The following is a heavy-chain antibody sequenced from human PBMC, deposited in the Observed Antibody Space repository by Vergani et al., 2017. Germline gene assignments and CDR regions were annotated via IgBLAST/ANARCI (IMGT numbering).Heavy chain of an antibody. CDR2: IYTSGST. Sequence: QVQLQESGPGLVKPSGTLSLTCAVSGGSISSSNWWSWVRQPPGKGLEWIGRIYTSGSTNYNPSLKSRVTISVDTSKNQFSLKLSSVTAADTAVYYCARDRYSSNPYYYYYMDVWGKGTTVTVSS. CDR3: ARDRYSSNPYYYYYMDV. J-gene: IGHJ6*03. V-gene: IGHV4-4*02. D-gene: IGHD6-19*01. CDR1: GGSISSSNW.